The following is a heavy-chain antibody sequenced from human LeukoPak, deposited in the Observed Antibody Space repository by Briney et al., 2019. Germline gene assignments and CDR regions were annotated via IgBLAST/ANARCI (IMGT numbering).Heavy chain of an antibody. D-gene: IGHD3-9*01. CDR3: ARDLNWLLFDY. Sequence: VGSLRLSCAASGFTFSAYWMHWFRQAPGKGLVWVSRVKYDGSTTTYADSVRGRFTISRDNAKNILYLTMNSLRVEDTAVYYCARDLNWLLFDYWGQGTLVTVSS. CDR2: VKYDGSTT. V-gene: IGHV3-74*01. CDR1: GFTFSAYW. J-gene: IGHJ4*02.